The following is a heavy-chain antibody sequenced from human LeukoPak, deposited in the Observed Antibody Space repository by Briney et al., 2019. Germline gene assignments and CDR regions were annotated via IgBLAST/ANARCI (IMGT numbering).Heavy chain of an antibody. Sequence: SETLSLTCTVSGGSISSYYWSWIRQPPGKGLEWIGYIYYSGSTNYNPSLKSRVTISVDTSKNQFSLKLSSVTAADTAVYYCARVMWDSSGYYYYYYGVDVWGQGTTVTVSS. J-gene: IGHJ6*02. CDR1: GGSISSYY. D-gene: IGHD3-22*01. CDR3: ARVMWDSSGYYYYYYGVDV. CDR2: IYYSGST. V-gene: IGHV4-59*01.